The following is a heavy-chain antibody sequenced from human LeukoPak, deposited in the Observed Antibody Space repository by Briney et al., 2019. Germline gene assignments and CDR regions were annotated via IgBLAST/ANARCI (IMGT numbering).Heavy chain of an antibody. Sequence: GGSLRLSCAASGFTFSSSGMHWVRQAPGKGLEWVAALSYDGSNKYYADSVKGRFTISRDNSKNTLYLQMNSLRAEDTAVYYCGKDQGSSCALVGYWGQGTLVTVSS. CDR3: GKDQGSSCALVGY. J-gene: IGHJ4*02. D-gene: IGHD1-26*01. CDR2: LSYDGSNK. CDR1: GFTFSSSG. V-gene: IGHV3-30*18.